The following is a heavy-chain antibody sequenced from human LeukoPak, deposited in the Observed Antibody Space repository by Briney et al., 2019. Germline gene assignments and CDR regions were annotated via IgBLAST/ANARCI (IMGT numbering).Heavy chain of an antibody. V-gene: IGHV5-51*01. Sequence: GESLKISCKGSGYSFTSSWIGWVRQMPGKGLEWMGIIYPGDSETIYSPSFQGQVTISADKSISAAYLQWSSLKASETATYYCAREGVSVGYFDYWGQGTLVTVSS. CDR1: GYSFTSSW. CDR3: AREGVSVGYFDY. CDR2: IYPGDSET. D-gene: IGHD5/OR15-5a*01. J-gene: IGHJ4*02.